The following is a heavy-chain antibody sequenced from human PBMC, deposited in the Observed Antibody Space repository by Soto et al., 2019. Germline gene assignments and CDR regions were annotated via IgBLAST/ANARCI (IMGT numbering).Heavy chain of an antibody. V-gene: IGHV3-23*01. J-gene: IGHJ6*02. CDR2: ITGTGGNT. CDR3: ARIRGYYYGLDL. CDR1: GFTLSTYG. Sequence: EEELLESGGGLVQPGGSLRLSCAASGFTLSTYGMTWVRQAPGKGLEWVSAITGTGGNTYYVDSMKGRLTVSRDNSKNMLYLQVNSLRAEDTAVYYCARIRGYYYGLDLWGQGTTVTVSS.